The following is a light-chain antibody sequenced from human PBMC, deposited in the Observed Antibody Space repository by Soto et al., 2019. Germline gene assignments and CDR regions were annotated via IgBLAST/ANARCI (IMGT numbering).Light chain of an antibody. CDR3: QQYNTWPSLT. Sequence: EIVMTQSPATLSVSPGERATLSCRASQSVSSNLAWYQQKPGQAPRLLIYGASTRATGIPARFSGSRSGTEFTLTISSLQSEDFAVYYCQQYNTWPSLTFGQGTKLEIK. CDR1: QSVSSN. CDR2: GAS. J-gene: IGKJ2*01. V-gene: IGKV3-15*01.